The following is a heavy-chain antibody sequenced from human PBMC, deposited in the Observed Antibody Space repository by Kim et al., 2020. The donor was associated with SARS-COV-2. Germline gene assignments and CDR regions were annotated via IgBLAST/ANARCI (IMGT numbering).Heavy chain of an antibody. Sequence: GGSLRLSCAASGFTFSSYWMSWVRQAPGKGLEWVANIKQDGSEKYYVDSVKGRFTISRDNAKNSLYLQMNSLRAEDTAVYYCARDIPEQTYYDFWSGYSLGLLKNDAFDIWGQGTMVTVSS. CDR3: ARDIPEQTYYDFWSGYSLGLLKNDAFDI. CDR2: IKQDGSEK. V-gene: IGHV3-7*03. J-gene: IGHJ3*02. D-gene: IGHD3-3*01. CDR1: GFTFSSYW.